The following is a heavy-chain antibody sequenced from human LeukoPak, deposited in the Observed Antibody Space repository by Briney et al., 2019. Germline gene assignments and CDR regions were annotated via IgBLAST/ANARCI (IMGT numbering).Heavy chain of an antibody. Sequence: PSETLSLTCTVSGESIRSSTYYWGWIRQPPGKGLEWIGSIHSSGSTYYNPSLKSRVTISVDTSKNQFSLKLSSMSAVDTAVYYCARTAYWGRGTLVTVSS. J-gene: IGHJ4*02. CDR3: ARTAY. CDR1: GESIRSSTYY. V-gene: IGHV4-39*01. CDR2: IHSSGST.